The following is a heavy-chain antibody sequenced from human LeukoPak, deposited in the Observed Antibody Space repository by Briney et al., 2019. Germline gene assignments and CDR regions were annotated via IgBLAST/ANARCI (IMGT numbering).Heavy chain of an antibody. V-gene: IGHV3-53*01. CDR3: ARDYSSSWYYCDY. D-gene: IGHD6-13*01. CDR1: GFTVGSNY. J-gene: IGHJ4*02. CDR2: IYSGGST. Sequence: GGSLRLSCAASGFTVGSNYMSWVRQAPGKGLEWVSVIYSGGSTYYADSVKGRFTISRDNSKNTLYLQMNSLRAEDTAVYYCARDYSSSWYYCDYWGQGTLVTVSS.